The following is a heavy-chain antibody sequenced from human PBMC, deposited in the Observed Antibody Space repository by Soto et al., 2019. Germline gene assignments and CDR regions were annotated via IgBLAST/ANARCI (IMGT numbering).Heavy chain of an antibody. CDR1: GYTFTSYY. D-gene: IGHD4-17*01. CDR2: INPSGGST. V-gene: IGHV1-46*01. CDR3: ARDSVASWDYGDGWTWFDP. Sequence: QVQLVQSGAEVKKPGASVKVSCKASGYTFTSYYMHWVRQAPGQGLEWMGIINPSGGSTSYAEKFQGRVTMTRDKSTSTVYMELSSLRSEDTAVYYCARDSVASWDYGDGWTWFDPWGQGTLVTVSS. J-gene: IGHJ5*02.